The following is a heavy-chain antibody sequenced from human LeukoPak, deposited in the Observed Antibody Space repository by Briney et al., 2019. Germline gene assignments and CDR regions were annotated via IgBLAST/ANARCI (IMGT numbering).Heavy chain of an antibody. V-gene: IGHV4-34*01. J-gene: IGHJ4*02. D-gene: IGHD5-24*01. Sequence: SETLSLTCAVYGGSFSGYYWSWIRQPPGKGLEWIGEINHSGSTNYNPSLKSRVTISVDTSKNQFSLKLSSVTAADTAVHYCAGGYNPYYFDYWGQGTLVTVSS. CDR2: INHSGST. CDR1: GGSFSGYY. CDR3: AGGYNPYYFDY.